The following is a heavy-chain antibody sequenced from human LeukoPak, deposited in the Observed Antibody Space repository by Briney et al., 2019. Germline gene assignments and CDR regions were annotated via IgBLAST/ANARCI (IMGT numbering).Heavy chain of an antibody. J-gene: IGHJ4*02. CDR3: ARELAARLGSDY. V-gene: IGHV1-2*06. CDR1: GYTFTGYY. CDR2: INPNSGGT. D-gene: IGHD6-6*01. Sequence: ASVKVSCKASGYTFTGYYMHRVRQAPGQGLEWMGRINPNSGGTNYAQKFQGRVTMTRDTSISTAYMELSRLRSDDTAVYYCARELAARLGSDYWGQGTLVTVSS.